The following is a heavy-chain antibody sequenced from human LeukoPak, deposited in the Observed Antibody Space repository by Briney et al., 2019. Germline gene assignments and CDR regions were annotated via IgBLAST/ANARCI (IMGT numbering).Heavy chain of an antibody. V-gene: IGHV3-23*01. Sequence: GGSLRLSCAASGFTFSSYGMSWVRQAPGKGLEWVSAISGSGGSTYYADSVKGRFTISRDNSKNTLYLQMNSLRAEDTAVYYCAKEGGQQLVRGDWFDPWGQGTLVTVSS. D-gene: IGHD6-13*01. CDR1: GFTFSSYG. J-gene: IGHJ5*02. CDR3: AKEGGQQLVRGDWFDP. CDR2: ISGSGGST.